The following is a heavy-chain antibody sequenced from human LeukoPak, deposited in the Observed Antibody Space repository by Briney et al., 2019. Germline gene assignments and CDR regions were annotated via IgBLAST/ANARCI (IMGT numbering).Heavy chain of an antibody. V-gene: IGHV4-59*08. CDR1: GGPISSYY. J-gene: IGHJ4*02. CDR2: IYYSGST. CDR3: ARHGVGRGGDFDY. D-gene: IGHD1-26*01. Sequence: SETLSLTCTVSGGPISSYYWSWIRRPRGEGLEWIGHIYYSGSTKYNPSLKGRVNISVDTSKNQFSLKLSSVTAADTAVYYCARHGVGRGGDFDYWGQGTLVTVSS.